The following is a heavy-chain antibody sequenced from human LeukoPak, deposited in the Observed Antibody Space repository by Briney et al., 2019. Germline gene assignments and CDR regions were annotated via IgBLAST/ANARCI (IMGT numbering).Heavy chain of an antibody. CDR2: IYYSGST. CDR3: ARVSMRFGEFKPFDY. D-gene: IGHD3-10*01. J-gene: IGHJ4*02. V-gene: IGHV4-39*07. Sequence: SETLSLTCTVSGGSISSSSYYWGWIRQPPGKGLEWIGSIYYSGSTYYNPSLKSRVTISVDTSKNQFSLKLNSVTAADTAVYYCARVSMRFGEFKPFDYWGQGTLVTVSS. CDR1: GGSISSSSYY.